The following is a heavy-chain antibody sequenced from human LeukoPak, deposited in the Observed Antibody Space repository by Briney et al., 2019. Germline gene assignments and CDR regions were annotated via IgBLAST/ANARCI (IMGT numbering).Heavy chain of an antibody. Sequence: ASVKVSCKASGGTFSSYAISWVRQAPGQGLEWMGWIGAYNGNTNYAQKLQGRVTMTTDTSTSTAYMELRSLRSDDTAVYYCARDARRGYSENWGQGTLVTVSS. CDR2: IGAYNGNT. V-gene: IGHV1-18*01. CDR1: GGTFSSYA. D-gene: IGHD3-22*01. J-gene: IGHJ4*02. CDR3: ARDARRGYSEN.